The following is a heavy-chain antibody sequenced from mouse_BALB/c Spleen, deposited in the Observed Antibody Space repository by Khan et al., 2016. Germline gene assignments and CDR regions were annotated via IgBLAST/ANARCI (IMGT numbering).Heavy chain of an antibody. CDR3: TREGYYPY. V-gene: IGHV14-3*02. CDR2: IDPANVNT. J-gene: IGHJ2*01. CDR1: GFNIKDTY. Sequence: VQLQQPGAELVKPGASVKLSCTASGFNIKDTYMHWVKQRPEQGLEWIGRIDPANVNTKYDPKFQGKATITADTSSNTAYLQLSSLTSEDTAVYHCTREGYYPYWGQGTTLTVSS. D-gene: IGHD2-3*01.